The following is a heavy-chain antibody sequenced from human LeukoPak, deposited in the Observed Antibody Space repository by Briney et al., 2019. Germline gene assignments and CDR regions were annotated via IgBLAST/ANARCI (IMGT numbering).Heavy chain of an antibody. Sequence: SVKVSCKASGGTFSSYAISWVRQAPGQGLEWMGRIIPILGIANYAQKFQGRVTITADKSTSTAYMELSSLRSEDTAMYYCARCYYGDYESWLDFWGQGTLVTVSS. CDR1: GGTFSSYA. D-gene: IGHD4-17*01. CDR3: ARCYYGDYESWLDF. J-gene: IGHJ4*02. V-gene: IGHV1-69*04. CDR2: IIPILGIA.